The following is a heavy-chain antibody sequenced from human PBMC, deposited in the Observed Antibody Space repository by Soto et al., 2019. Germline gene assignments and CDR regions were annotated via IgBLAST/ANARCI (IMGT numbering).Heavy chain of an antibody. Sequence: QVQLVESGGGVVQPGRSLRLSCAASGFTFSSYGMHWVRQAPGKGLEWVAVISYDGSNKYYADSVKGRFTISRDNSKNTLYLQMNSLRAEDTAVYYCAKDSVPPAAGTAEPDYWGQGTLVTVSS. V-gene: IGHV3-30*18. D-gene: IGHD6-13*01. J-gene: IGHJ4*02. CDR2: ISYDGSNK. CDR1: GFTFSSYG. CDR3: AKDSVPPAAGTAEPDY.